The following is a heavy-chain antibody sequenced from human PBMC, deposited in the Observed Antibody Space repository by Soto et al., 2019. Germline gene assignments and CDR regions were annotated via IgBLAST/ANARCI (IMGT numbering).Heavy chain of an antibody. Sequence: EVQLLESGGGLVQPGGSLRLSCVGSGLTFSSYAMGWVRQAPGKGLEWVSDISGNGGSTYYADSVKGRFTISRDNSKNTPFLEMNRPGGEETAVYYWAKRVFAIVVVGGYDIWGQGTKVTVSS. J-gene: IGHJ3*02. CDR2: ISGNGGST. V-gene: IGHV3-23*01. CDR1: GLTFSSYA. CDR3: AKRVFAIVVVGGYDI. D-gene: IGHD5-18*01.